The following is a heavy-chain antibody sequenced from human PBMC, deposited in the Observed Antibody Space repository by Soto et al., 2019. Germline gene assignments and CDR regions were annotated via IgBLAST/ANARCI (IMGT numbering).Heavy chain of an antibody. CDR3: ARPMRYYYDSSGQSAWFDP. D-gene: IGHD3-22*01. CDR1: GGTFNSYA. J-gene: IGHJ5*02. V-gene: IGHV1-69*12. Sequence: QVQLVQSGAEVKKPGSSVKVSCKASGGTFNSYAISWVRQAPGQGLEWMGGIIPIFGTAKYAQKFQGRVTITADEATSTAYMELSSLRSEDTAVYDCARPMRYYYDSSGQSAWFDPWGQGTLVTVSS. CDR2: IIPIFGTA.